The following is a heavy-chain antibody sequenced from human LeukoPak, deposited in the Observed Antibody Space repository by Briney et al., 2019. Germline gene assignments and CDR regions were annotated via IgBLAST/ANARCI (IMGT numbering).Heavy chain of an antibody. V-gene: IGHV1-18*01. CDR3: ARDYYYYGSGSYYL. CDR2: ISAYNGNT. D-gene: IGHD3-10*01. J-gene: IGHJ4*02. CDR1: GYTFTSYG. Sequence: GASVKVSCKASGYTFTSYGISWVRQAPGQGLEWMGWISAYNGNTNYAQKLQGRVTMTTDTSTSTAYMELRSLRSDDTAVYYCARDYYYYGSGSYYLWGPATLVTVSS.